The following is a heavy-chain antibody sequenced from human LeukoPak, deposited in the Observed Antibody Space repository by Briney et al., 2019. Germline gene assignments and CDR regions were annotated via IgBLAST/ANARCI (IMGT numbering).Heavy chain of an antibody. Sequence: GGSLRLSCAASGFTFTTYAMSWVRQAPGKGLEWVSAMSGGGDRTYYADPVKGRFTISRDNSKDTVYLQMSGLRGEDTAVYYCAKNRGYSSSWFFDDWGQGTLVTVSS. D-gene: IGHD6-13*01. J-gene: IGHJ4*02. CDR1: GFTFTTYA. CDR3: AKNRGYSSSWFFDD. CDR2: MSGGGDRT. V-gene: IGHV3-23*01.